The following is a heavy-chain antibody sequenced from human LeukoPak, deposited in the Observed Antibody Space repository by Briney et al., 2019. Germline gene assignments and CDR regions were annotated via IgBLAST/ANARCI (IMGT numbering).Heavy chain of an antibody. CDR2: INHSGST. D-gene: IGHD2-2*01. CDR1: GGSFSGYY. J-gene: IGHJ4*02. CDR3: ANGGVVNY. V-gene: IGHV4-34*01. Sequence: SETLSLTCAVYGGSFSGYYWGWIRQPPGKGLEWIGEINHSGSTNYNPSLKSRVTISVDTSKNQFSLKLSSVTAADTAVYYCANGGVVNYWGQGTLVTVSS.